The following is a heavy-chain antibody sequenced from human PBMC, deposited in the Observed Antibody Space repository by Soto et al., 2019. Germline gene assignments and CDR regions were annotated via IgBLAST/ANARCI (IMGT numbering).Heavy chain of an antibody. CDR2: INHSGST. CDR1: GGSFSGYY. Sequence: PSETLSLTCAVYGGSFSGYYWSWIRQPPGKGLEWIGEINHSGSTNYNPSLKSRVTISVDTSKNQFSLKLSSVTAADTAVYYCARLKGVAARLYYYYGMDVWGQGTTVTVS. V-gene: IGHV4-34*01. J-gene: IGHJ6*02. CDR3: ARLKGVAARLYYYYGMDV. D-gene: IGHD6-6*01.